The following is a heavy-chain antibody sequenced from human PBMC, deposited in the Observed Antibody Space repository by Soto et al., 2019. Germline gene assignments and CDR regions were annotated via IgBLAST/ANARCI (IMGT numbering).Heavy chain of an antibody. Sequence: EVQLVESGGGLVQPGRSLRLSCAASGFTFVDYAMHWVRQAPGKGLEWVSGINWNSATIGYADSVKGRFTISRDNAKNSLYLQMNSLRTEDTAFYYCARDRTVSFGPGPFYTYWGQGTLVTVSS. J-gene: IGHJ4*02. D-gene: IGHD3-10*01. CDR3: ARDRTVSFGPGPFYTY. V-gene: IGHV3-9*01. CDR2: INWNSATI. CDR1: GFTFVDYA.